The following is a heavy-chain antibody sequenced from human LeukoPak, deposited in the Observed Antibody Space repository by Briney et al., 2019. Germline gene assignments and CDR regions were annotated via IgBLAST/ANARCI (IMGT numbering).Heavy chain of an antibody. CDR3: ATIKRGSIYGYFDF. CDR1: GVSISSHY. D-gene: IGHD5-18*01. Sequence: SETLSLTCAVSGVSISSHYWSWIRQPPGKGLEWIAYMFDSESTKDNPSLKSRITLSADTTKNQFSLRLSSVTAADTAVYYCATIKRGSIYGYFDFWGQGILVTVSS. CDR2: MFDSEST. V-gene: IGHV4-59*11. J-gene: IGHJ4*02.